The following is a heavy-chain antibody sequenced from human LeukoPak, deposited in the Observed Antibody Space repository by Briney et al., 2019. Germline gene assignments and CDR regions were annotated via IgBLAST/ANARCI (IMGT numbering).Heavy chain of an antibody. J-gene: IGHJ4*02. V-gene: IGHV4-38-2*02. CDR2: FYYGGST. CDR3: ARGGSFDY. CDR1: GYSINALAN. D-gene: IGHD1-26*01. Sequence: SETLSLTCNVSGYSINALANWGWIRQSPGKGLEWIGSFYYGGSTYYNPSLRSRVTISVDTSKNQFSLKLSSVTAADTAVYYCARGGSFDYWGQGTLVTVSS.